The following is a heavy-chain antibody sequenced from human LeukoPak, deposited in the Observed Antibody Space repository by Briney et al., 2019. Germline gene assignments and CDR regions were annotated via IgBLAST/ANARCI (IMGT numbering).Heavy chain of an antibody. D-gene: IGHD4-23*01. CDR3: ARGLIPYGGNSGGNAFDI. V-gene: IGHV1-46*01. J-gene: IGHJ3*02. CDR2: INPSGGNT. CDR1: GYTFTSYY. Sequence: ASVKVSCKASGYTFTSYYMHWVRQAPGQGLEWMGIINPSGGNTSYAQKFQGRVTMTRNTSISTAYVELSRLRSEDTAVYYCARGLIPYGGNSGGNAFDIWGQGTMVTVSS.